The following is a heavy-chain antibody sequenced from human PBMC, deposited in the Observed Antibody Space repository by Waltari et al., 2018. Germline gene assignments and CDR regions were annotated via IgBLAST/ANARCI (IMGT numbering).Heavy chain of an antibody. D-gene: IGHD3-10*01. J-gene: IGHJ6*03. V-gene: IGHV4-59*01. Sequence: QVQLQESGPGLVKPSETLSLTCTVSGGSISSYYWSWIRQPPGQGLEWIGYMSYSGSTDYNPSLKSRVTISADTSKNQFSLKLTSETAADTAVYYCARAPGVPYDYDLDVWGEGTTVTVSS. CDR3: ARAPGVPYDYDLDV. CDR1: GGSISSYY. CDR2: MSYSGST.